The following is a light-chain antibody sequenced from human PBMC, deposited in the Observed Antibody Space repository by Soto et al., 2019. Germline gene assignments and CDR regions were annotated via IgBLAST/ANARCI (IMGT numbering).Light chain of an antibody. J-gene: IGKJ1*01. CDR3: QQYYSSPPT. V-gene: IGKV1D-8*01. CDR2: DAS. Sequence: VIWMTQSPSLLSASTGDRVTISCRMSQSISSYLACYQQKPGKDPQLLIYDASTLQSGVPARFSGSGSGTDFTLTIRYLQSEDFATYYCQQYYSSPPTFGQGTKVEIK. CDR1: QSISSY.